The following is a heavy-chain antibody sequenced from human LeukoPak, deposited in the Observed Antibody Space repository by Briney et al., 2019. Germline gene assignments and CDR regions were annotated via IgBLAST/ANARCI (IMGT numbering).Heavy chain of an antibody. J-gene: IGHJ5*02. CDR3: ARLLLSSAWFDP. V-gene: IGHV3-21*05. Sequence: GGSLRLSCAASGFTRSSYAMNSDRQAPGNRLEWVSYISRSGNYIYYVDSVKGRSTISRDNAKNSLYLQMNSLRDEDTAVYYCARLLLSSAWFDPWGQGTLVTVS. CDR2: ISRSGNYI. CDR1: GFTRSSYA.